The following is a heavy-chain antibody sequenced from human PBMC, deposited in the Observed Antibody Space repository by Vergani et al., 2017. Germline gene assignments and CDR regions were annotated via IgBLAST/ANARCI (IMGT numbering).Heavy chain of an antibody. J-gene: IGHJ4*02. CDR3: AKDRPRDWETPLFLFDY. CDR2: ISASGGST. Sequence: EVQLLESGGGLVQPGESLRLSCTVSGFTFTSYGISWVRQAPGKGLEWVSGISASGGSTYYTDSVKGRFIISRDISKNTLYLQMSSLTADDTAVYYCAKDRPRDWETPLFLFDYWGQGTLVAVSS. D-gene: IGHD1-26*01. V-gene: IGHV3-23*01. CDR1: GFTFTSYG.